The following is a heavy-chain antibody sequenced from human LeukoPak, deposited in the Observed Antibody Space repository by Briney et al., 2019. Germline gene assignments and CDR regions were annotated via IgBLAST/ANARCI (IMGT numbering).Heavy chain of an antibody. V-gene: IGHV4-59*01. Sequence: SETLSLTCTVSGGSISSYYWSWIRQPPGKGLEWIGYIHYSGSTNYNPSLKSRVTISVDTSKNQFSLKLSSVTAADTAVYYCARGGDFWSGYFDYWGQGTLVTVSS. CDR1: GGSISSYY. CDR2: IHYSGST. D-gene: IGHD3-3*01. J-gene: IGHJ4*02. CDR3: ARGGDFWSGYFDY.